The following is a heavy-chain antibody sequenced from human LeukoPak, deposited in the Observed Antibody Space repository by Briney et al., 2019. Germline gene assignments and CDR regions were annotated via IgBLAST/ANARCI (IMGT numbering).Heavy chain of an antibody. J-gene: IGHJ4*02. D-gene: IGHD2-15*01. Sequence: GGSLRLSCAASGFTFSNHVMIWVRQAPGKGLEWVSGITASGDSTYYADSVEGRFTMSRDNSKNTVYLQMNSLRVDDTAVHYCARRDIVVVVSASDYWGQGTLVTVSS. V-gene: IGHV3-23*01. CDR3: ARRDIVVVVSASDY. CDR2: ITASGDST. CDR1: GFTFSNHV.